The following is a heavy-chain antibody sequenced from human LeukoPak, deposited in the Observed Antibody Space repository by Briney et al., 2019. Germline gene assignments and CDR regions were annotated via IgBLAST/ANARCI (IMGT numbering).Heavy chain of an antibody. D-gene: IGHD6-19*01. V-gene: IGHV4-59*01. CDR3: ARSSGWYFFDY. CDR2: IYYSGST. CDR1: GGSISSYY. J-gene: IGHJ4*02. Sequence: SSETLSLTCTVSGGSISSYYWSWIRQPPGKGLEWIGYIYYSGSTNYNPSLKSRVTISVEKSKNQFSLKLSSVTAADTAVYYCARSSGWYFFDYWGQGTLVTVSS.